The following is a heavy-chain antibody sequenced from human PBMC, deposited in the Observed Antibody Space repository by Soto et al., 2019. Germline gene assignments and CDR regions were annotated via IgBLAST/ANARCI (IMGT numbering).Heavy chain of an antibody. CDR3: ARVEGMVRFSNWFDP. Sequence: ASVKVSCKASGGTFSSYAISWVRQAPGQGLEWMGGIIPIFGTANYAQKFQGRVTITADESTSTAYMELSSLRSEDTAVDYCARVEGMVRFSNWFDPWGQGTLVTVSS. V-gene: IGHV1-69*13. CDR1: GGTFSSYA. CDR2: IIPIFGTA. J-gene: IGHJ5*02. D-gene: IGHD3-10*01.